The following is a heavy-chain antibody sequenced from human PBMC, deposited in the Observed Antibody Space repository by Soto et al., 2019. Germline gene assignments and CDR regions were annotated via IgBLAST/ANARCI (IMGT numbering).Heavy chain of an antibody. J-gene: IGHJ4*02. CDR3: GRDPSLYSSGCSVDF. CDR1: GYRFTSYG. CDR2: ISVYNGNT. Sequence: QVPLVQSGVEVKKPGASVKVSCKASGYRFTSYGISWVRQAPGQGLEWMGWISVYNGNTNYTQKFQDRVTMTTATSTSTAYMELRSLRSDDTAVYYCGRDPSLYSSGCSVDFWGQGTLVTVSS. V-gene: IGHV1-18*01. D-gene: IGHD6-19*01.